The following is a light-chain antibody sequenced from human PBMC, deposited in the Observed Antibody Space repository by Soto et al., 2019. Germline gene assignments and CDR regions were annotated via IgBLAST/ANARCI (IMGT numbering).Light chain of an antibody. CDR1: QPIDRY. CDR3: QQSYNAPFN. V-gene: IGKV1-39*01. CDR2: AAS. Sequence: IQMTQSPSSLSASVGDTVTITCRASQPIDRYLNWFQQKSGQAPKLLMNAASTLRSGVPSRFSASGSGTDFTVTISSLQPEDYATYYCQQSYNAPFNFGPGTKVDIK. J-gene: IGKJ3*01.